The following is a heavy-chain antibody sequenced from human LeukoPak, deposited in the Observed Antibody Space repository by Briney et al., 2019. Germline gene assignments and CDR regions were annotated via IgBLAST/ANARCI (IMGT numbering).Heavy chain of an antibody. CDR3: ARGGYSGYDLMGDYFDY. Sequence: SETLSLTCAVSGVSISSGGYYWGWIRQPQGMGREWIVYIYHSGSTYYNPSLKGRVTISVDRSKNQFSLKLSSVTGADTAVYYCARGGYSGYDLMGDYFDYWGQGTLVTVSS. J-gene: IGHJ4*02. CDR2: IYHSGST. CDR1: GVSISSGGYY. D-gene: IGHD5-12*01. V-gene: IGHV4-30-2*01.